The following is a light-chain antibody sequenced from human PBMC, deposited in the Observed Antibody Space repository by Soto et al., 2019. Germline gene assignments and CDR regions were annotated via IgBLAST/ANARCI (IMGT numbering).Light chain of an antibody. CDR1: SSDVGGYNY. V-gene: IGLV2-8*01. J-gene: IGLJ2*01. CDR3: SSYTSSSTLVV. CDR2: EVN. Sequence: QSALTQPPSASGSPGQSVTISCTGTSSDVGGYNYVSWFQQHPGKAPKLIIHEVNQRPSGVPDRFSASKSGNTAFLTISGLQAEDEADYYCSSYTSSSTLVVFGGGTKLTVL.